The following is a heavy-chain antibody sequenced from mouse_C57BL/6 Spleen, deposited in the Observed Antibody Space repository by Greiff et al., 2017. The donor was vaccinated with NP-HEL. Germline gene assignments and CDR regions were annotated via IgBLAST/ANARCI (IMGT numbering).Heavy chain of an antibody. J-gene: IGHJ3*01. CDR2: IYPSDSET. CDR1: GYTFTSYW. CDR3: ARRGYDYDGFAY. D-gene: IGHD2-4*01. V-gene: IGHV1-61*01. Sequence: VQLQQSGAELVRPGSSVKLSCKASGYTFTSYWMDWVKQRPGQGLEWIGNIYPSDSETHYNQKFKDKATLTVDKSSSTAYMQLSSLTSEDSAVYYGARRGYDYDGFAYWGQGTLVTVSA.